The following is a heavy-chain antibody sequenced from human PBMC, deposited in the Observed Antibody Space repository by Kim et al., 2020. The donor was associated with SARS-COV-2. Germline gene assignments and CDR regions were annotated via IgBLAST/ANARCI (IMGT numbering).Heavy chain of an antibody. D-gene: IGHD3-16*01. V-gene: IGHV3-53*01. J-gene: IGHJ2*01. CDR1: GFTVSSLY. CDR2: IYSIGST. CDR3: ARGGTAFGFDL. Sequence: GGSLRLSCAASGFTVSSLYMTWVRQAPGKGLEWISVIYSIGSTYYADSVKGRFTISRDDSKNTVFLQMNSLRADDTAVYFCARGGTAFGFDLWGHGTLVTVSS.